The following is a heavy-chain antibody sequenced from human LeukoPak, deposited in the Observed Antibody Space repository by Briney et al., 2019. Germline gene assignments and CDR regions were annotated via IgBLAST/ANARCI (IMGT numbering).Heavy chain of an antibody. V-gene: IGHV4-34*01. Sequence: SETLSLTCTVSGGSITTYYWSWIRQPPGKGLEWIGEINHSGSTNYNPSLMSRVTISVDTSKNQFSLKLSSVTAADTAVYYCARTSIYYDSSGYRSWGQGTLVTVSS. CDR1: GGSITTYY. J-gene: IGHJ5*02. CDR3: ARTSIYYDSSGYRS. D-gene: IGHD3-22*01. CDR2: INHSGST.